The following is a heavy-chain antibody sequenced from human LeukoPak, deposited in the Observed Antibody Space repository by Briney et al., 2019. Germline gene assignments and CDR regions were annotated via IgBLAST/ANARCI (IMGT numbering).Heavy chain of an antibody. Sequence: PGGSLRLSCAASGFTFREHRMHWVRHTPGKGLEWVASISSSNNYIFYGESVRGRFTISRDNANNSLSLHISSLSSEDTGVYYCARDPVVVVPAATPGTSSYYYYKGLDVWGQGTTVTVSS. J-gene: IGHJ6*02. CDR2: ISSSNNYI. D-gene: IGHD2-2*01. CDR1: GFTFREHR. V-gene: IGHV3-21*06. CDR3: ARDPVVVVPAATPGTSSYYYYKGLDV.